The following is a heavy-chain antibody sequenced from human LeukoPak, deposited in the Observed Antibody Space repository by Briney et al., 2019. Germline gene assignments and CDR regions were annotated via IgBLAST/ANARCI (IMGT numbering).Heavy chain of an antibody. D-gene: IGHD2-2*01. V-gene: IGHV4-59*01. Sequence: SETLSLTCTVSGGSISSYYWSWIRQPPGKGLEWIGYIYYSGSTNYNPSLKSRVTISVDTSKNQFSLKLSSVTAADTAVYYCARTYCSSTSCYYAFDIWGQGTMVTVSS. CDR3: ARTYCSSTSCYYAFDI. CDR2: IYYSGST. J-gene: IGHJ3*02. CDR1: GGSISSYY.